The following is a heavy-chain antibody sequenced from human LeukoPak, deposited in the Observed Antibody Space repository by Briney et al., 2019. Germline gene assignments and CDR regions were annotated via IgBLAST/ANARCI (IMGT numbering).Heavy chain of an antibody. V-gene: IGHV4-39*01. CDR1: GGSISSSSYY. CDR3: ARLWFDHYFDY. D-gene: IGHD3-10*01. CDR2: IYYSGST. J-gene: IGHJ4*02. Sequence: NPSETLSLTCTVSGGSISSSSYYWGWIRHPPGKGLEWLGSIYYSGSTYYNPPLRSRATISVDTSKNQSSLKLSSVTAADTAVYYCARLWFDHYFDYWGQGTLVTVSS.